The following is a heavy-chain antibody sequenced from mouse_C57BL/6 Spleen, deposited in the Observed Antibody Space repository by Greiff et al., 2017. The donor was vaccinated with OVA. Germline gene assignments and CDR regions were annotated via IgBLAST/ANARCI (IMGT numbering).Heavy chain of an antibody. J-gene: IGHJ1*03. D-gene: IGHD2-3*01. CDR3: ARSLIYDGYYVGYFDV. CDR2: INPSNGGT. V-gene: IGHV1-53*01. CDR1: GYTFTSYW. Sequence: QVQLQQPGTDLVKPGASVKLSCKASGYTFTSYWMHWVKQRPGQGLEWIGNINPSNGGTNYNEKFKSKATLTVDKSSSTAYMQLSSLTSEDSAVYYCARSLIYDGYYVGYFDVWGTGTTVTVSS.